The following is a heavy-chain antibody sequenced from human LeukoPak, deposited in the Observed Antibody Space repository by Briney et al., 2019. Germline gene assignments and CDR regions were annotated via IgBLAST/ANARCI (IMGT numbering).Heavy chain of an antibody. Sequence: RATETLSLTCTVSGGSISSSSYYWGWIRQPPGKWLEWIGSIYYSGSTYYNPSLKSRVTISVDTSKNQFSLKLSSVTAAGTAVYYCARSSWFGESIFDYWGQGTLVTVSS. V-gene: IGHV4-39*01. CDR2: IYYSGST. CDR1: GGSISSSSYY. J-gene: IGHJ4*02. CDR3: ARSSWFGESIFDY. D-gene: IGHD3-10*01.